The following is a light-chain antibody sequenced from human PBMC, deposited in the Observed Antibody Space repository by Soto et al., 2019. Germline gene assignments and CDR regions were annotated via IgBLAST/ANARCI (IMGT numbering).Light chain of an antibody. CDR1: TGAVTSGHY. V-gene: IGLV7-46*01. Sequence: QAVVTQEPSLTVSPGGTVTLTCGSSTGAVTSGHYPYWFQQKPGQAPRTLIYDTTKKHSWTPARFSGSLLGGKAALTLTGAQPEDEAEYYCLLSYTRARHVVFGGGPKVTVL. CDR3: LLSYTRARHVV. J-gene: IGLJ2*01. CDR2: DTT.